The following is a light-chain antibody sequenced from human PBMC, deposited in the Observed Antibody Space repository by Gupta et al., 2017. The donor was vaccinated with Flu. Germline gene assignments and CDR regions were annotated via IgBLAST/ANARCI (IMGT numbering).Light chain of an antibody. V-gene: IGLV2-14*03. Sequence: TSSDIGFYNYVCWHQQHPGDAPKLMIYDVSSRPSGVSNRLSGSKSGNTASLTISVLQLEDEADYYCSSYTGSSNVLFGGGTKLAVL. CDR3: SSYTGSSNVL. CDR2: DVS. CDR1: SSDIGFYNY. J-gene: IGLJ3*02.